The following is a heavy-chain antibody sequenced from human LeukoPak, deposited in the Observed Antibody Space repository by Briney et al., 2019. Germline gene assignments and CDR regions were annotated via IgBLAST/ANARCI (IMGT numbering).Heavy chain of an antibody. D-gene: IGHD3-3*01. J-gene: IGHJ4*02. CDR3: ARIWSERGNSFDF. V-gene: IGHV3-72*01. Sequence: GRSLRLSCAASGFTFSDHYMDWVRQAPGKGREWVGRSRNKAKRYTKEYAASVKGRFTISRDDSTNSLYLQMNNLKTEDTAVYYCARIWSERGNSFDFWGRGTLVTVSS. CDR2: SRNKAKRYTK. CDR1: GFTFSDHY.